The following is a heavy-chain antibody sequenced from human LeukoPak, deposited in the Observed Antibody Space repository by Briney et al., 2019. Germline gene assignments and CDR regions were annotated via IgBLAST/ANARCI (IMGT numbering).Heavy chain of an antibody. CDR3: AKDRPVWSGYYFDY. D-gene: IGHD3-3*01. CDR2: ISYDGSNK. J-gene: IGHJ4*02. Sequence: GRSLRLSCAASGFTSSSYAMHWVRQAPGKGLEWVAVISYDGSNKYYADSVKGRFTISRDNSKNTLYLQMNSLRAEDTAVYYCAKDRPVWSGYYFDYWGQGTLVTVSS. CDR1: GFTSSSYA. V-gene: IGHV3-30*04.